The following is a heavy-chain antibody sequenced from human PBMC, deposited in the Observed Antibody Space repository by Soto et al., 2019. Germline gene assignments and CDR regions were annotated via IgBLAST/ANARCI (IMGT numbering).Heavy chain of an antibody. CDR3: ARGPRRYYDSSGYRRPYYFDY. Sequence: SETLSLTCTVSGGSISSYYWSWIRQPPGKGLEWIGYIYYSGSTNYNPSLKSRVTISVDTSKNQFSLKLSSVTAADTAVYYCARGPRRYYDSSGYRRPYYFDYWGQGTLVTVSS. CDR1: GGSISSYY. D-gene: IGHD3-22*01. V-gene: IGHV4-59*12. CDR2: IYYSGST. J-gene: IGHJ4*02.